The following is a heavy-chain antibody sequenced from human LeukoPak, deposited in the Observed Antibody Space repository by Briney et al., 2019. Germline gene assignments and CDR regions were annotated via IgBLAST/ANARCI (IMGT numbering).Heavy chain of an antibody. Sequence: GGSLRLSCAASGFTVSTNYTSWVRQAPGKGLEWVSVIYSGGRTYYTDSVKGRFTISRDNSKNTLYLQMDSLRADDTAVYYCTRPAGIAVAGPWFDPWGQGTLVTVSS. V-gene: IGHV3-53*01. J-gene: IGHJ5*02. CDR1: GFTVSTNY. D-gene: IGHD6-19*01. CDR3: TRPAGIAVAGPWFDP. CDR2: IYSGGRT.